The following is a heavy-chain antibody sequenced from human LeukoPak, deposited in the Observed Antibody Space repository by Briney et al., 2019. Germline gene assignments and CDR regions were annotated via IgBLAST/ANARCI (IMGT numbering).Heavy chain of an antibody. V-gene: IGHV3-48*01. CDR3: AELGITMIGGV. J-gene: IGHJ6*04. CDR2: ITTSSSTI. D-gene: IGHD3-10*02. CDR1: GFTFTSYS. Sequence: GGSLRLSCAASGFTFTSYSMNWVRQAPGKGLEWVSYITTSSSTINYADSVKGRFTISRDTAKNSLYLQMNSLRAEDTAVYYCAELGITMIGGVWGKGTTVTISS.